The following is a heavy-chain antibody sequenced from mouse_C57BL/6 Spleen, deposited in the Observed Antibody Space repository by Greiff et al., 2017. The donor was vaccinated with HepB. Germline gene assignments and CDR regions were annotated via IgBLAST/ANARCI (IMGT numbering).Heavy chain of an antibody. V-gene: IGHV5-6*02. D-gene: IGHD2-1*01. J-gene: IGHJ3*01. CDR2: ISSGGSYT. CDR1: GFTFSSYG. Sequence: EVKLEESGGDLVKPGGSLKLSCAASGFTFSSYGMSWVRQTPDKRLEWVATISSGGSYTYYPDSVKGRFTISRDNAKNTLYPQMSSLKSEDTAMYYCAIYYGNSWFAYWGQGTLVTVSA. CDR3: AIYYGNSWFAY.